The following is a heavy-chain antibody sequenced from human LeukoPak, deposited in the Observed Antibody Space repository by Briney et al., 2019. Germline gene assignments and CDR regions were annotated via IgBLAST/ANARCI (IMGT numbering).Heavy chain of an antibody. J-gene: IGHJ4*02. Sequence: GGSLRLSCAASGFTVSSNYMSWVRQAPGKGLEWVSSISSSSSYIYYADSVKGRFTISRDNAKNSLYLQMNSLRAEDTAVYYCAREYLERQWGQGTLVTVSS. V-gene: IGHV3-21*01. CDR3: AREYLERQ. D-gene: IGHD1-1*01. CDR1: GFTVSSNY. CDR2: ISSSSSYI.